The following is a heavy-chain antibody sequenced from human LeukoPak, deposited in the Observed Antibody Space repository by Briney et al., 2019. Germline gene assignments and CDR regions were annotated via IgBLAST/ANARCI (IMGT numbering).Heavy chain of an antibody. CDR2: TYTSGST. CDR1: GGSISSYY. D-gene: IGHD3-16*02. CDR3: ARERAERGDYVWGSYRRGEPFDY. J-gene: IGHJ4*02. Sequence: SETLSLTCTVSGGSISSYYWSWIRQPAGKGLEWIGRTYTSGSTNYNPSLKSRVTMSVDTSKNQFSLKLSSVTAAGTAVYYCARERAERGDYVWGSYRRGEPFDYWGQGTLVTVSS. V-gene: IGHV4-4*07.